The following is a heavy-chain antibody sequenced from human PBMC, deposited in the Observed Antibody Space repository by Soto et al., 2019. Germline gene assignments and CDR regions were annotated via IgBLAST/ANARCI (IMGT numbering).Heavy chain of an antibody. V-gene: IGHV1-2*02. D-gene: IGHD2-15*01. CDR3: AGVMTAAATDY. CDR1: GYTFTDYY. Sequence: ASVKVSCKASGYTFTDYYMHWLLQAPGQGIEWMGWINVNSGGTNYAQRFQGRVTMTRDTSISTGYMELSRLRSDDTAVYYCAGVMTAAATDYWGQGTLVTVSS. CDR2: INVNSGGT. J-gene: IGHJ4*02.